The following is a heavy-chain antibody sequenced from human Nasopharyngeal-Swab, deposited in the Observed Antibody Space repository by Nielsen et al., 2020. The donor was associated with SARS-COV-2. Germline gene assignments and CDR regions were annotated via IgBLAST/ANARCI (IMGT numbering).Heavy chain of an antibody. J-gene: IGHJ6*02. D-gene: IGHD3-22*01. CDR1: GFTFSSYA. CDR2: ISYDGSNK. V-gene: IGHV3-30-3*01. Sequence: GESLKISCAASGFTFSSYAMHWVRQAPGKGLEWVAVISYDGSNKYYADSVKGRFTISSDNSKNTLYLQMNSLRAEDTAVYYCARNPVVVDLVSGMDVWGQGTTVTVSS. CDR3: ARNPVVVDLVSGMDV.